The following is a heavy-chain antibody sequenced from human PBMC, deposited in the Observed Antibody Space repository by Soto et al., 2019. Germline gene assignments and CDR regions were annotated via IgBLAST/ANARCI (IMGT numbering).Heavy chain of an antibody. Sequence: QVQLVQSGAEVKKPGASVKVSCKASGYTFTIYGISWVRQAPGQGLEWMGWISGYNGNTDDAQNLQDRVTLTTDASTSSAYMQLRSLRSDDMAVYYCARVDYYDSSGYYGYWGQGTLITVSS. CDR1: GYTFTIYG. CDR2: ISGYNGNT. J-gene: IGHJ4*02. V-gene: IGHV1-18*03. CDR3: ARVDYYDSSGYYGY. D-gene: IGHD3-22*01.